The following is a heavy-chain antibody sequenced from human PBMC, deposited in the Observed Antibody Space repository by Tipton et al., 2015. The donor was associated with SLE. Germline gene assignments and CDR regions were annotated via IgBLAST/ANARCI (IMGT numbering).Heavy chain of an antibody. CDR2: IYTSGST. J-gene: IGHJ4*02. CDR1: GGSISSHY. D-gene: IGHD3-22*01. Sequence: TLSLTCTVSGGSISSHYWSWLRQPAGKGLEWIGHIYTSGSTNYNPSLKTRVTISVDMSKNQFSLKLSSVTAADTAVYYCARQLTSGYYYEFGYWGQGMLVTVSS. CDR3: ARQLTSGYYYEFGY. V-gene: IGHV4-4*07.